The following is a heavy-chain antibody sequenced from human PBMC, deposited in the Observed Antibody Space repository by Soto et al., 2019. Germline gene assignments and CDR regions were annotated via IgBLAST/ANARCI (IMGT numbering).Heavy chain of an antibody. CDR1: GGSISGSSYY. J-gene: IGHJ4*02. D-gene: IGHD3-22*01. CDR2: IYYSGST. V-gene: IGHV4-39*01. CDR3: MLGSGWKDFDY. Sequence: PSETLSLTCTVSGGSISGSSYYWGWIRQPPGKGLEWIGNIYYSGSTYYKPSLKSRVTISVDTSKNQFSLKLSSVTAADTAVYYCMLGSGWKDFDYWGQGTLVTVSS.